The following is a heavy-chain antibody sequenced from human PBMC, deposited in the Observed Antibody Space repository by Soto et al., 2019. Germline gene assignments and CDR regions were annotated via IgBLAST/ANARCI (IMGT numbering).Heavy chain of an antibody. Sequence: QVQLQQWGAGLLKPSETLSLTCAVYGGSFSGYYWSWIRQPPGKGLEWIGEINHSGSTNYNPSLKIRVTISVDSSKYQFSLKLSSVTAADTAVYYCARGGALVGATPRLPSFDYWGQGTLVTVSS. CDR3: ARGGALVGATPRLPSFDY. D-gene: IGHD1-26*01. J-gene: IGHJ4*02. CDR1: GGSFSGYY. V-gene: IGHV4-34*01. CDR2: INHSGST.